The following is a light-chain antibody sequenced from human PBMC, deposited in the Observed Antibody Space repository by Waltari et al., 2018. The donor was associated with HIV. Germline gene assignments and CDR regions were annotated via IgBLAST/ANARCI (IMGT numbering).Light chain of an antibody. CDR2: KAS. V-gene: IGKV1-5*03. CDR1: QSIDNW. J-gene: IGKJ1*01. CDR3: QQYNGFSWT. Sequence: DIQMTQSPSTLSASVGDRVTITCRASQSIDNWLAWYQQRPGKGPKLLIYKASDLKSGVPSRFSGSGSGTEFTLTISSLQPDDFATYYCQQYNGFSWTFGQGTKVEIK.